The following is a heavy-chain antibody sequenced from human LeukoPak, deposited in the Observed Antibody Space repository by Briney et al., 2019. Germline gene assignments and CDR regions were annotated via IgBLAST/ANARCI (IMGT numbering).Heavy chain of an antibody. CDR1: GGSISSGGYY. J-gene: IGHJ6*02. CDR3: ARGSKAYYYDSSGQNGMDV. V-gene: IGHV4-31*03. CDR2: IYYSGST. Sequence: PSETLSLTCTVSGGSISSGGYYWSWIRQHPGKGLEWIGYIYYSGSTYYNPSLKSRVTISVDTSKNQFSLKLSSVTAADTAVYYCARGSKAYYYDSSGQNGMDVWGQGTTVTVSS. D-gene: IGHD3-22*01.